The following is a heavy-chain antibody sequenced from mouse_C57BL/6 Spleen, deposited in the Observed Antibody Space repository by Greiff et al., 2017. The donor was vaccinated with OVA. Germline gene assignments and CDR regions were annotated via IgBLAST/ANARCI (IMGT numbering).Heavy chain of an antibody. V-gene: IGHV5-17*01. CDR1: GFTFSDYG. Sequence: EVKLVESGGGLVKPGGSLKLSCAASGFTFSDYGMHWVRQAPEKGLEWVAYISSGSSTIYYADTVKGRFTISRDNAKNTLFLQMTSLRSEDTAMYYCARYNGYYGYFDYWGQGTTLTVSS. D-gene: IGHD2-3*01. CDR2: ISSGSSTI. CDR3: ARYNGYYGYFDY. J-gene: IGHJ2*01.